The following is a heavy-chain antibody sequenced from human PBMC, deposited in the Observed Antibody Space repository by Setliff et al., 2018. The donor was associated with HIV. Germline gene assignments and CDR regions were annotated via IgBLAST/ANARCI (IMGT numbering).Heavy chain of an antibody. CDR2: IYPKSGDT. CDR1: GYTFTDYY. CDR3: VRLTADRTNYYYYMDV. J-gene: IGHJ6*03. V-gene: IGHV1-2*02. D-gene: IGHD2-8*01. Sequence: ASVKVSCKASGYTFTDYYMHWMRQAPGRGLEWMGWIYPKSGDTNYEQKFQGRVTLTRDTSISTAYMEVRSLSFDDTAVYYCVRLTADRTNYYYYMDVWGKGTTVTV.